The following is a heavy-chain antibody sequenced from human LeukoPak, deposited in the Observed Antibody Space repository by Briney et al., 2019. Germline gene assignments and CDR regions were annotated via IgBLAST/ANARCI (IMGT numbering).Heavy chain of an antibody. V-gene: IGHV3-74*01. Sequence: PGGSLRLSCAASGFTFSKYWMLWVRQAPRKGLESVSRINTDGTVTTYADSVKGRFTVSRDNADNTMFLQMNSVRDEETAVYYCATKQWLAPPPDSWGQGTPVTVSS. D-gene: IGHD6-19*01. CDR2: INTDGTVT. CDR3: ATKQWLAPPPDS. CDR1: GFTFSKYW. J-gene: IGHJ4*02.